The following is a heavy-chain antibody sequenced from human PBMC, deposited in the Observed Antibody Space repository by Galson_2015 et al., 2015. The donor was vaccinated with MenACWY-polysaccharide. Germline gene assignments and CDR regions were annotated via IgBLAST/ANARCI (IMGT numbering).Heavy chain of an antibody. J-gene: IGHJ4*02. CDR2: IKSDVSST. Sequence: SLRLSCATSQFTFSAYGMHWVRQAPGKGLVWVSRIKSDVSSTSYADSVKGRFSISRDNAKSTLYLQMNSLRAEDTAVYYCARDSGYSVDYWGRGTLVIVSS. CDR3: ARDSGYSVDY. D-gene: IGHD3-10*01. CDR1: QFTFSAYG. V-gene: IGHV3-74*01.